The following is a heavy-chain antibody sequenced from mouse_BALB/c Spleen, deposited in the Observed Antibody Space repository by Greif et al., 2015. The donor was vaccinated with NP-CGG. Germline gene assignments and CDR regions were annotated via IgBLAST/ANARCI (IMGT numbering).Heavy chain of an antibody. J-gene: IGHJ4*01. Sequence: QVHVKQSGAELVKPGASVKLSCKTSGYTFTSYWIQWVKQRPGQGLGWIGGIFPGTGTTYYNEKFKGKATLTIDTSSSTAYMQLSSLTSEDSAVYFCARCYGGAMDYWGQGTSVTVSS. CDR3: ARCYGGAMDY. D-gene: IGHD1-1*02. CDR1: GYTFTSYW. CDR2: IFPGTGTT. V-gene: IGHV1S132*01.